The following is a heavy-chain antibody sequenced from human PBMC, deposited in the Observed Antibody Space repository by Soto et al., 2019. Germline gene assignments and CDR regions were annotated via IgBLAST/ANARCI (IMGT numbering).Heavy chain of an antibody. D-gene: IGHD3-3*01. V-gene: IGHV1-69*12. CDR1: GGTFSSYA. Sequence: QVQLVQSGAEVKKPGSSVKVSCKASGGTFSSYAISWVRQAPGQGLEWMGGIIPIFGTANYAQKFQGRVTITADESTSTAYMELSSLRSEDTAVYYCARGARFLEWLPSYYYYYGMDVWGQGTTVTVSS. CDR3: ARGARFLEWLPSYYYYYGMDV. CDR2: IIPIFGTA. J-gene: IGHJ6*02.